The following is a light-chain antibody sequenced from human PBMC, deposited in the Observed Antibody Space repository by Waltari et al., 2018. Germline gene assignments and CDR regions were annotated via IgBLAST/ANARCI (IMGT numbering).Light chain of an antibody. V-gene: IGLV3-25*03. Sequence: SYDLTQPPSVSVSPGQTARITCSGNALPRLYSYWYQQPPGQAPLLLIYKDTQRASGIPERFSGSSSGTTVTLTISGVQAEDEADYYCQSADTDFANHVLFGGGTQLTVL. CDR1: ALPRLY. CDR2: KDT. J-gene: IGLJ2*01. CDR3: QSADTDFANHVL.